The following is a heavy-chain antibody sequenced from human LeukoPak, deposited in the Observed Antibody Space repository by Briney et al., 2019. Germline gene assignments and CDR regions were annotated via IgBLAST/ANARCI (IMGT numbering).Heavy chain of an antibody. CDR1: GGSFSGYY. CDR3: ARPRGSSGHYQGSIDY. J-gene: IGHJ4*02. Sequence: PSETLSLTCAVYGGSFSGYYWSWIRQPPGKGLEWIGEINHSGSTNYNPSLKSRVTISVDTSKNQFSLKLSSVTAADTAVYYCARPRGSSGHYQGSIDYWGQGTLVTVSS. V-gene: IGHV4-34*01. D-gene: IGHD3-22*01. CDR2: INHSGST.